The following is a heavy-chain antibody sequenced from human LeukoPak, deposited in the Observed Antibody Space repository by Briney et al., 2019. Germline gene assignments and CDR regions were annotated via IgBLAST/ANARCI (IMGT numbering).Heavy chain of an antibody. CDR3: VRDSGGGFDY. D-gene: IGHD3-10*01. CDR2: ISSSSTTM. CDR1: GFTFSSYS. Sequence: PGGSLRLSCAASGFTFSSYSINWVRQAPGKGLEWVSYISSSSTTMYYADSVKGRFTISRDNAKNSLFLQMNTLRAEDTAMYFCVRDSGGGFDYWGQGILVTVSS. V-gene: IGHV3-48*01. J-gene: IGHJ4*02.